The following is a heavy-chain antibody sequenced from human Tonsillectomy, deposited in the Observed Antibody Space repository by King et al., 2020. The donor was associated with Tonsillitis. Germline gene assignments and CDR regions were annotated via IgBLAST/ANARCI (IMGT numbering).Heavy chain of an antibody. CDR1: GFTFSSYS. D-gene: IGHD6-13*01. V-gene: IGHV3-21*01. J-gene: IGHJ6*02. Sequence: QLVQSGGGLVKPGGSLRLSCAASGFTFSSYSMNWVRQAPGKGLEWVSSISSSSSYIYYADSVKGRFTISRDNAKNSLYLQMNSLRAEDTAVYYCARDESSAAGETYYYYYGMDVWGQGTTVTVSS. CDR2: ISSSSSYI. CDR3: ARDESSAAGETYYYYYGMDV.